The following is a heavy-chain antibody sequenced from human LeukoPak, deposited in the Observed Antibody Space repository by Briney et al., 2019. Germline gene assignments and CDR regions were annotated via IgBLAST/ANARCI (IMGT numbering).Heavy chain of an antibody. J-gene: IGHJ3*02. CDR2: ISSSSSYI. V-gene: IGHV3-21*01. CDR3: ARDLPDYGGNHNDAFDI. D-gene: IGHD4-23*01. CDR1: GFTFSSYS. Sequence: PGGSLRLSCAASGFTFSSYSMNWVPQAPGKGLEWVSSISSSSSYIYYADSVKGRFTISRDNAKNSLYLQMNSLRAEDTAVYYCARDLPDYGGNHNDAFDIWGQGTMVTVSS.